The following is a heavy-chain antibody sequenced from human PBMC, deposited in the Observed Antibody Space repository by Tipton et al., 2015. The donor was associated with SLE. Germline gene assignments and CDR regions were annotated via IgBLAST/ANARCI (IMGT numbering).Heavy chain of an antibody. CDR3: ARVGQLSPDAFDL. CDR1: GYSISSHYY. V-gene: IGHV4-38-2*01. CDR2: MSYSGNS. D-gene: IGHD1-1*01. Sequence: TLSLTCDVSGYSISSHYYWGWIRQPPKMGLEWIGTMSYSGNSYYNPSLKSRVTISVDTSKNQFSLKVNSVTAADTAVYYCARVGQLSPDAFDLWGQGTMLTVSS. J-gene: IGHJ3*01.